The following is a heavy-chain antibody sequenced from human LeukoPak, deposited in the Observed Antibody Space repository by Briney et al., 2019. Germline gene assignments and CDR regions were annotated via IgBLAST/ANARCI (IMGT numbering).Heavy chain of an antibody. CDR2: INWYGGST. J-gene: IGHJ4*02. D-gene: IGHD6-13*01. CDR3: ARVSSSWYGDCFDY. V-gene: IGHV3-20*04. Sequence: PVGSLRLSCAASGFTFDDYGMSWVRQAPGKGLEWVSGINWYGGSTGYADSVKGRFTISRDNAENSLYLQMNSLRAEDTALYYCARVSSSWYGDCFDYWGQGTLVTVSS. CDR1: GFTFDDYG.